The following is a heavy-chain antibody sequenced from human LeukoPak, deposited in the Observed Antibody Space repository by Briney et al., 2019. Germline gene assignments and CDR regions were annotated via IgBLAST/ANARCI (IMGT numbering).Heavy chain of an antibody. CDR1: YDSLSSYY. V-gene: IGHV4-59*01. CDR2: IYHSGNT. D-gene: IGHD6-13*01. J-gene: IGHJ4*02. Sequence: SETLSLTCTVSYDSLSSYYWSWIRQPPGKGLEWIGFIYHSGNTNYNPSLASRVTLSLDTSKTQLSLRLTSVTAADTAVYYCAREEGIAVAGALEYWGQGILVTVSS. CDR3: AREEGIAVAGALEY.